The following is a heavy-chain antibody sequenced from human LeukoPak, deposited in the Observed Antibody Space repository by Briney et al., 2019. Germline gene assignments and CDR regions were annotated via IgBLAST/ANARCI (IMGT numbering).Heavy chain of an antibody. V-gene: IGHV1-8*01. CDR3: ARGHLNTIFGVNRAFDI. CDR2: MNPNSGNT. Sequence: ASVKVSCKACGYTFTSYDIKGVQQATGRGLEWMEWMNPNSGNTGYAQKFQGRVTMTRNTSISTAYMELSSLRSEDTAVYYCARGHLNTIFGVNRAFDIWGQGTMVTVSS. J-gene: IGHJ3*02. D-gene: IGHD3-3*01. CDR1: GYTFTSYD.